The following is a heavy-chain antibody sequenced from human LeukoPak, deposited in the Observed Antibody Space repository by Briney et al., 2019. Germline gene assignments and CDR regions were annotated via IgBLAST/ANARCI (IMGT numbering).Heavy chain of an antibody. D-gene: IGHD6-19*01. CDR1: GYTINTNY. CDR2: IYPGGVT. V-gene: IGHV3-53*01. CDR3: ARDADHEYSSGWYYYYYYGMDV. J-gene: IGHJ6*02. Sequence: GGSLRLSCAASGYTINTNYMNWVRQAPGRGLEWLSVIYPGGVTKYAESVKGRFTVSRDIAKNTVYLEMNDLRAEDTAVYYCARDADHEYSSGWYYYYYYGMDVWGQGTTVTVSS.